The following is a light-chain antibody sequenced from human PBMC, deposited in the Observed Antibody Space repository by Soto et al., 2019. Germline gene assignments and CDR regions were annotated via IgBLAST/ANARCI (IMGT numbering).Light chain of an antibody. CDR1: QSISTW. CDR2: DAS. CDR3: QQYGSSPRIT. V-gene: IGKV1-5*01. Sequence: DSQMTQSPSTLSASVGDRVTITCRASQSISTWLAWYQQKPGKAPKLXXYDASDLESGVPSRFSGSGSGTDFTLTISRLEPEDFAVYYCQQYGSSPRITFGQGTRLEIK. J-gene: IGKJ5*01.